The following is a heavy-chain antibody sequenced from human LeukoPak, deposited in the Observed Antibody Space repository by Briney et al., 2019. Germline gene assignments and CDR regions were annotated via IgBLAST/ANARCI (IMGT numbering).Heavy chain of an antibody. CDR1: GGSISSYY. V-gene: IGHV4-59*01. J-gene: IGHJ6*03. Sequence: SETLSLTCTVPGGSISSYYWSWIRQPPEKGLEWIGYINYSGSTNYSPSLQSRVTISVDTSRNQFSLRLSSVTAADTAVYYCARPRKHDYYDMDVWGKGTTVTVSS. CDR3: ARPRKHDYYDMDV. CDR2: INYSGST.